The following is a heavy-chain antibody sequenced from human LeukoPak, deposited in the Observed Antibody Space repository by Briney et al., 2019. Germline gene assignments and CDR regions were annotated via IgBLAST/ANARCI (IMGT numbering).Heavy chain of an antibody. D-gene: IGHD6-19*01. CDR1: GFTFSKYW. V-gene: IGHV3-74*01. Sequence: GGSLTLSCAASGFTFSKYWMLWVRQAPGKGLESVSRINTDGTVTTYADSVKGRFTVSRDNADNTMFLQTNSVRDEDTAVYYCAAKQWLAPPPDSWGQGTPVTVSS. CDR2: INTDGTVT. J-gene: IGHJ4*02. CDR3: AAKQWLAPPPDS.